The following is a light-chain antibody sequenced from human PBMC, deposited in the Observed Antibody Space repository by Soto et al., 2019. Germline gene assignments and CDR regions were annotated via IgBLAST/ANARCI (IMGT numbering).Light chain of an antibody. V-gene: IGKV1-5*01. CDR2: GAP. J-gene: IGKJ1*01. CDR3: QPYNSYRP. Sequence: DIQMTQSPSTLSASVGDRVTITCRASQSISSWLAWYQQKPGKAPKLLIYGAPSLESGVPSRFSGSGSGTEFTLTISSLQPDDFATYYCQPYNSYRPFGQGTKVDIK. CDR1: QSISSW.